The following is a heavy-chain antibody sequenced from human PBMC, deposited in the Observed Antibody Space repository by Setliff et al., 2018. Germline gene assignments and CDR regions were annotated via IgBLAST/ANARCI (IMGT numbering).Heavy chain of an antibody. D-gene: IGHD3-22*01. J-gene: IGHJ5*02. V-gene: IGHV4-61*02. CDR2: IYTTGNT. Sequence: SETLSLTCTVSGDSITSGSDYWNWIRQPAGKGLEWIGRIYTTGNTNYNPSLKSRVTISVDTPKNQFSLKLSSVTAADTAVYYCVRRTYYYDTSPMGWFDPWGQGILVTVSS. CDR3: VRRTYYYDTSPMGWFDP. CDR1: GDSITSGSDY.